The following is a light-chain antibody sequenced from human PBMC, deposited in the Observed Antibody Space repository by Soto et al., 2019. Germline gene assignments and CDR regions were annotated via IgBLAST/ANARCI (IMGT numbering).Light chain of an antibody. CDR1: QSVLYSSNNKNY. V-gene: IGKV4-1*01. J-gene: IGKJ1*01. CDR3: QQYYSTPLT. CDR2: WAS. Sequence: DIVMTQSPDSLAGSLGERATINRKSSQSVLYSSNNKNYLAWYQQKPGQPPKLLIYWASTRESGVPDRFSGSGSGTDFTLTISSLQAEDVAVYYCQQYYSTPLTFGQGTKVEIK.